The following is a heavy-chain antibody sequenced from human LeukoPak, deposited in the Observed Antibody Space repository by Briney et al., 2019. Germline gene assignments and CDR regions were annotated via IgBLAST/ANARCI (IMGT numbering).Heavy chain of an antibody. D-gene: IGHD3-16*02. CDR3: TREERGYIPAF. CDR2: VSYDGSWD. V-gene: IGHV3-30*01. CDR1: GFTFTNYA. Sequence: GRFLRLSCAASGFTFTNYARHWVRQTPGKGLEWVAFVSYDGSWDSYSDSVKGRFTISRDASKNTLYLQMNSLRAEDTAVYYCTREERGYIPAFWGQGTLVTVSS. J-gene: IGHJ4*02.